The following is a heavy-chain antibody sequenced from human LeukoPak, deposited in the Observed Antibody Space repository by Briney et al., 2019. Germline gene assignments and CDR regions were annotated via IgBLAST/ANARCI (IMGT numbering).Heavy chain of an antibody. CDR2: ISSSSSYT. Sequence: PGKSLRLSCAASGFTFSGYGMHWIRQAPGKGLEWVSYISSSSSYTNYADSVKGRFTISRDNAKNSLYLQMNSLRAEDTAVYYCAREETYGGKGLDYWGQGTLVTVSS. D-gene: IGHD4-23*01. CDR3: AREETYGGKGLDY. V-gene: IGHV3-11*06. CDR1: GFTFSGYG. J-gene: IGHJ4*02.